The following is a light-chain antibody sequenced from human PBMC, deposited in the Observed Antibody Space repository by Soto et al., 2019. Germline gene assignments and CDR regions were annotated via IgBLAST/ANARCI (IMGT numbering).Light chain of an antibody. V-gene: IGLV2-11*01. Sequence: QSALTQPRSVSGPPGQSVTISCTGASSDVGGYNYVSWYQQHPGKAPKLMIYDVSKRPSGVPDRFSGSKSGNTASLTISGLQTEDEADYYCCSYAGRYTYVFGTGTKATVL. CDR1: SSDVGGYNY. CDR2: DVS. CDR3: CSYAGRYTYV. J-gene: IGLJ1*01.